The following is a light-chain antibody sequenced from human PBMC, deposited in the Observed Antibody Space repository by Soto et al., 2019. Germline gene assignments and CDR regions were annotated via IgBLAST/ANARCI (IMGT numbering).Light chain of an antibody. CDR3: QQYDYLRPET. Sequence: DSQMTQSPSSLSASVGDRVTITCQASQDITNYLDWYRQIPGKAPNLLIYGATNLETGVPSRLSGSGSWTHFSFPIRRLQPEDIATNYRQQYDYLRPETFGQGTKLEI. CDR2: GAT. J-gene: IGKJ2*01. CDR1: QDITNY. V-gene: IGKV1-33*01.